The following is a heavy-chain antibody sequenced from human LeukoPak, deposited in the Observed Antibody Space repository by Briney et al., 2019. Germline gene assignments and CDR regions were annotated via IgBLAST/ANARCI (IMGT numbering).Heavy chain of an antibody. D-gene: IGHD3-22*01. Sequence: GASVKVSCKASGYMFTGYYIHWVRRAPGQGLEWMGWINSNSGDTKYAQKFQGRVTMARDTSITTVYMELSSLRSDDTAVYYCARSYDSSGYYLNWFDLWGQGTLVTVSS. CDR2: INSNSGDT. J-gene: IGHJ5*02. CDR1: GYMFTGYY. CDR3: ARSYDSSGYYLNWFDL. V-gene: IGHV1-2*02.